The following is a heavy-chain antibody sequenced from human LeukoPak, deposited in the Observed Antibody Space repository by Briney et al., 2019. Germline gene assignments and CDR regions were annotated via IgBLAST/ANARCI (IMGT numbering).Heavy chain of an antibody. CDR1: GGSVSGYY. V-gene: IGHV4-59*02. CDR3: ARDREYSSSGLVWFDP. Sequence: SSETLSLTCTVSGGSVSGYYWSWIRQPPGKGLEWMGYIYYSGSTNYNPSFKSRVTISVDTSENQFSLKLTSVTAADTAVYYCARDREYSSSGLVWFDPWGHGILVTVS. J-gene: IGHJ5*02. CDR2: IYYSGST. D-gene: IGHD6-6*01.